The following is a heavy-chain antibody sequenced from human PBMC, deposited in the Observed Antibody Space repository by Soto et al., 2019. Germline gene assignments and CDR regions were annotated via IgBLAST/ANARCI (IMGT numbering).Heavy chain of an antibody. CDR3: AHKGYGDYPLDY. CDR2: IYWDDSY. Sequence: KESGPTLVKPTQTLTLTCTFSGFSLSTSGVGVGWIRQPPGKALEWLAVIYWDDSYHYSPSLRSRLTINKDTSKNQVVLTMTNMDPVDTATYYCAHKGYGDYPLDYWGQGTLVTVSS. D-gene: IGHD4-17*01. V-gene: IGHV2-5*02. J-gene: IGHJ4*02. CDR1: GFSLSTSGVG.